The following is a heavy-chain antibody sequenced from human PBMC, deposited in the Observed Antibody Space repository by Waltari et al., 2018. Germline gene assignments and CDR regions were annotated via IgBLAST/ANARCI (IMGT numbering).Heavy chain of an antibody. J-gene: IGHJ6*02. Sequence: QVQLVQSGAEVKKPGASVKVSCKASGYTFTSYAMHWVRQAPGQRLEWMGWINAGNGNTKYSQKFQGRGTITRDTSASTAYMELSSLRSEDTAVYYCAREMADFWSGYYSYYYYGMDVWGQGTTVTVSS. D-gene: IGHD3-3*01. CDR1: GYTFTSYA. V-gene: IGHV1-3*01. CDR2: INAGNGNT. CDR3: AREMADFWSGYYSYYYYGMDV.